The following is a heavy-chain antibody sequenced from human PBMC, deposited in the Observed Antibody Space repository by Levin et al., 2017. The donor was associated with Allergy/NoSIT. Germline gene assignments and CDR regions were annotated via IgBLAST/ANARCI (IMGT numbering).Heavy chain of an antibody. CDR1: GFTFSAYG. CDR3: GRGIYDF. J-gene: IGHJ4*02. CDR2: ISGGGSPK. Sequence: GESLKISCAASGFTFSAYGMNWVRQAPGKGLEWVAHISGGGSPKFYADSVKGRFTISRDNAENSLYLQMNSLGVEDTAGYYCGRGIYDFWGQGTLVTVSS. V-gene: IGHV3-48*04.